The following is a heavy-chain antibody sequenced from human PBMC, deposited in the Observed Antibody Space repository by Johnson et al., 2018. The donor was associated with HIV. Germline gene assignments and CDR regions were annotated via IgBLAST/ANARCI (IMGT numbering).Heavy chain of an antibody. J-gene: IGHJ3*02. CDR2: IGTAGDT. V-gene: IGHV3-13*01. D-gene: IGHD1-1*01. CDR3: AKDRGLERRERAFDI. Sequence: VTLVESGGGLVQPGRSLRLSCAASGFTFSSYDMHWVRQATGKGLEWVSAIGTAGDTYYPGSVKGRFTISRDNAKNSLYLQMNSLRAEDTALYYCAKDRGLERRERAFDIWGQGTMVTVSS. CDR1: GFTFSSYD.